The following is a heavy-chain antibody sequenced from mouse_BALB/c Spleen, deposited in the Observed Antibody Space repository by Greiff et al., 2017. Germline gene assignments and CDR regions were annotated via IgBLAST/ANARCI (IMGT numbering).Heavy chain of an antibody. CDR1: GFTFSSFG. CDR2: ISSGSSTI. V-gene: IGHV5-17*02. CDR3: ARWLLHYYAMDY. Sequence: EVQVVVSGGGLVQPGGSRKLSCAASGFTFSSFGMHWVRQAPEKGLEWVAYISSGSSTIYYADTVKGRFTISRDNPKNTLFLQMTSLRSEDTAMYYCARWLLHYYAMDYWGQGTSVTVS. D-gene: IGHD2-3*01. J-gene: IGHJ4*01.